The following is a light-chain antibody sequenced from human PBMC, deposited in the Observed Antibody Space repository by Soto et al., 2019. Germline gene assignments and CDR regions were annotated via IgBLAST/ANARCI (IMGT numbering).Light chain of an antibody. Sequence: EIVLAHSATTLSLSPGERAALSCSASQSVSSYLAWYQQKPGQAPRLLIYDESNSATGIQARFNGTGSGKEFTITISRLEPEDFEVYHRKQRRKRLCTFGQGTKVDIK. V-gene: IGKV3-11*01. CDR1: QSVSSY. CDR2: DES. J-gene: IGKJ1*01. CDR3: KQRRKRLCT.